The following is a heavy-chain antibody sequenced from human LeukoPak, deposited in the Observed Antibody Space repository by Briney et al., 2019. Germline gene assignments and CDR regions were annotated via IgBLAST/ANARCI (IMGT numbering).Heavy chain of an antibody. J-gene: IGHJ6*02. CDR2: MNPNSGNT. Sequence: AASVKVSCKASGYTFISYGISWVRQAPGQGLEWMGWMNPNSGNTGYAQKFQGRVTMTRNTSISTAYMELSSLRSEDTAVYYCARRPYYYYGMDVWGQGTTVTVSS. CDR1: GYTFISYG. CDR3: ARRPYYYYGMDV. V-gene: IGHV1-8*01.